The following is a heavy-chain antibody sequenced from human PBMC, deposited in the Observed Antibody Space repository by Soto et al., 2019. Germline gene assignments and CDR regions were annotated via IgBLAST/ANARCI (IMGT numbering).Heavy chain of an antibody. J-gene: IGHJ4*02. CDR2: ISSSSSTI. CDR3: ARDCSSTSCYRLALIDY. D-gene: IGHD2-2*01. Sequence: GGSLRLSCAASGFTFSSYSMNWVRQAPGKGLEWVSYISSSSSTIYYADSVKGRFTISRDNAKNSLYLQMNSLRAEDTAVYYCARDCSSTSCYRLALIDYWGQGTLVTVS. V-gene: IGHV3-48*01. CDR1: GFTFSSYS.